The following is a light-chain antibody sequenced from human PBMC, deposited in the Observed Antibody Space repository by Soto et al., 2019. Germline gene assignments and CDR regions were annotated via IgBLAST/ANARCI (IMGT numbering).Light chain of an antibody. J-gene: IGKJ2*01. Sequence: DIVMTQSPDSLAASLGERATINCKSSQSVLYSSNNKNYLAWYQQKPGQPPKLLIYWASIRESGVPDRFSGSGSGTDFTLTISSLQAEDVAVYYCQQYYSTLYTFGQGTKLEIK. V-gene: IGKV4-1*01. CDR3: QQYYSTLYT. CDR2: WAS. CDR1: QSVLYSSNNKNY.